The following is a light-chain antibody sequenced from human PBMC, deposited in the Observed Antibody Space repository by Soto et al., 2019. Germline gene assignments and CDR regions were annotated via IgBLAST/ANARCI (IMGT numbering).Light chain of an antibody. CDR2: ASS. CDR1: QSISSY. Sequence: DIQMTQYPSSLSASVGDRVTITCRASQSISSYLNWYQQKPGKAPKLLIYASSSLQSGVPSRFSGSGSGTDFTLTIISLQPEDFSTYYCQQSYNTPLTFGQGTKVEI. CDR3: QQSYNTPLT. J-gene: IGKJ1*01. V-gene: IGKV1-39*01.